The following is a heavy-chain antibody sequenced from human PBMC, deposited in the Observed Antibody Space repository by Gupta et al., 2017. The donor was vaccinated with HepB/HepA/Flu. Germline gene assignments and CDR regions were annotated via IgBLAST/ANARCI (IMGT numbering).Heavy chain of an antibody. CDR1: GYPFTGYY. J-gene: IGHJ4*02. D-gene: IGHD2-21*01. CDR2: INPNSGGT. Sequence: QVQLVQSGAEVKKPGASVKVSCKASGYPFTGYYMHWVRQAPGQGLEWMGWINPNSGGTNYAQKFQGRVTMTRDTSISTAYMELSRLRSDDTAVYYCARVFDQPHQASYFDYWGQGTLVTVAS. CDR3: ARVFDQPHQASYFDY. V-gene: IGHV1-2*02.